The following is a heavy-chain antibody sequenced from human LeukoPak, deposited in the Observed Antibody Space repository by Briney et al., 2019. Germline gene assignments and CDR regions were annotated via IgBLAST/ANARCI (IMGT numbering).Heavy chain of an antibody. CDR2: IYYSGST. J-gene: IGHJ6*02. D-gene: IGHD3-3*01. CDR3: ARLSPPDFWSGYYTNYGMDV. V-gene: IGHV4-39*01. Sequence: SETLFLTCTVSGGSISSSSYYWGWIRQPPGKGLEWIGSIYYSGSTYYNPSLKSRVTISVDTSKNQFSLKLSSVTAADTAVYYCARLSPPDFWSGYYTNYGMDVWGQGTTVTVSS. CDR1: GGSISSSSYY.